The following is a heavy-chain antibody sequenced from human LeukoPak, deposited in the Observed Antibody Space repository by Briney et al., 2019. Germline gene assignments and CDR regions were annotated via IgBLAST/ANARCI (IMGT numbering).Heavy chain of an antibody. Sequence: PGSSVKVSCKASGGTFSSYAISWVRQAPGQGLEWMGGIIPIFGTANYAQKFQGRVTITTDESTSTAYTELSSLRSEDTAVYYCARVSYYDSSGDTADYWGQGTLVTVSS. V-gene: IGHV1-69*05. CDR1: GGTFSSYA. CDR3: ARVSYYDSSGDTADY. J-gene: IGHJ4*02. D-gene: IGHD3-22*01. CDR2: IIPIFGTA.